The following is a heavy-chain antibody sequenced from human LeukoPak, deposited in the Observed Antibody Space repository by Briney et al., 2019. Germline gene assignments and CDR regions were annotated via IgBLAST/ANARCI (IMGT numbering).Heavy chain of an antibody. Sequence: PGGSLRLSCAASGFTFSSYWMSWVRQAPGKGLEWVANIKQDGSEKYYVDSVKGRFTISRDNAKNSLYLQMNSLRAEDTAVYYCARDLSGGYYITFDYWGQGTLVTVSS. CDR2: IKQDGSEK. V-gene: IGHV3-7*01. D-gene: IGHD3-3*01. CDR3: ARDLSGGYYITFDY. J-gene: IGHJ4*02. CDR1: GFTFSSYW.